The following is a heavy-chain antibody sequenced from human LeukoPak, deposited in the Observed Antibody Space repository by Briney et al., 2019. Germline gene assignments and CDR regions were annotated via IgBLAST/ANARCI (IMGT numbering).Heavy chain of an antibody. CDR1: GGSISSYY. J-gene: IGHJ4*02. CDR3: AREGFGNTPHPIDY. V-gene: IGHV4-59*01. D-gene: IGHD4-23*01. Sequence: SETLSLTCTVSGGSISSYYWSWIRQPPGKGLEWIGYIYYTGSTNYNPSLKSRVTISVDTSKNQFSLELSSVTAADTAVYYCAREGFGNTPHPIDYWGQGTLVTVSS. CDR2: IYYTGST.